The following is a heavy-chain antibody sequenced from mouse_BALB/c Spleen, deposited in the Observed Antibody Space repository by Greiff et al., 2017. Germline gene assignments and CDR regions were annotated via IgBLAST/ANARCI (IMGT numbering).Heavy chain of an antibody. CDR3: ARESGYYYALDY. Sequence: VQLKESGGGLVQPGGSRKLSCAASGFTFSSFGMHWVRQAPEKGLEWVAYISSGSSTIYYADTVKGRFTISRDNPKNTLFLQMTSLRSEDTAMYYCARESGYYYALDYWGQGTTLTVSS. CDR2: ISSGSSTI. CDR1: GFTFSSFG. V-gene: IGHV5-17*02. D-gene: IGHD1-1*01. J-gene: IGHJ2*01.